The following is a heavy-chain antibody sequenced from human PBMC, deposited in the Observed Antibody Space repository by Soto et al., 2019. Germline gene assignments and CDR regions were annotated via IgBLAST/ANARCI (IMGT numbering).Heavy chain of an antibody. CDR1: GATFRTYT. Sequence: QVQLVQSGTEVTKPGSSVKVPCKASGATFRTYTLSWVRQGPGQGLEWMGRIVALVGTTKYAQSFRGRVTITADKSTSTTYMELSGLKSEDTAVYYCAPDRKYQFGSVTLSNFYGLEVWGQGTNVIVSS. D-gene: IGHD2-2*01. CDR2: IVALVGTT. CDR3: APDRKYQFGSVTLSNFYGLEV. J-gene: IGHJ6*02. V-gene: IGHV1-69*08.